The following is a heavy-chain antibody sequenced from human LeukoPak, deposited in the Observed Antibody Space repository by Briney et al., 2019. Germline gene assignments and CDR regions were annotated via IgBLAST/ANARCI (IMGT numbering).Heavy chain of an antibody. CDR1: GFTFSSYA. Sequence: GGSLRLSCAASGFTFSSYAMSWVRQAPGKGLEWVSAISGSGGSSYYADSVKGRFTISRDNSKNTLYLQMNSLRAEDTAVYYCARGLYGDYSGIFDYWGQGTLVTVSS. V-gene: IGHV3-23*01. D-gene: IGHD4-17*01. CDR2: ISGSGGSS. J-gene: IGHJ4*02. CDR3: ARGLYGDYSGIFDY.